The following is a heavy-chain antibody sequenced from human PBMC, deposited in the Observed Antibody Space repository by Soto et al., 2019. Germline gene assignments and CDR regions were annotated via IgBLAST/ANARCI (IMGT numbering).Heavy chain of an antibody. J-gene: IGHJ4*02. CDR3: ARARATIAAAAIFDC. D-gene: IGHD6-13*01. Sequence: SETLSLTCAFFGGSISNPNWWIWVRQPPGKGLEWIGEVYRTGSTNYNPSLESRLTISVDKSKNQFSLKLTSVTAADTAVYYCARARATIAAAAIFDCWGQGTLVTVSS. CDR1: GGSISNPNW. CDR2: VYRTGST. V-gene: IGHV4-4*02.